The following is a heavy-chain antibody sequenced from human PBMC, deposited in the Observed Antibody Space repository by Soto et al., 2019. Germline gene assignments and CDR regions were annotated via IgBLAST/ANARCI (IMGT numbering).Heavy chain of an antibody. J-gene: IGHJ6*02. D-gene: IGHD6-19*01. Sequence: GASVKVSCKASGGTFSSYAISWVRQAPGQGLEWMGGIIPIFGTANYAQKFQGRVTITADESTSTAYMELSSLRSEDTAVYYCAREGWVYSSGWYRLNYGMDVWGQGTTVTVSS. CDR2: IIPIFGTA. V-gene: IGHV1-69*13. CDR1: GGTFSSYA. CDR3: AREGWVYSSGWYRLNYGMDV.